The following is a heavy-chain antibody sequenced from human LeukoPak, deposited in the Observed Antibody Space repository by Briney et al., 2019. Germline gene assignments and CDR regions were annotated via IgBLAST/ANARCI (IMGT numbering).Heavy chain of an antibody. Sequence: GESLKISCKGSGYSFTSYWIAWVRQMPGKGLEWVGSIYPGDSDTRYSPSFQGQVTISADKSISTAYLQWGSLKASDTAMYYCARHDGNYYFSYWGQGTLVTVSS. CDR1: GYSFTSYW. CDR3: ARHDGNYYFSY. CDR2: IYPGDSDT. V-gene: IGHV5-51*01. J-gene: IGHJ4*02. D-gene: IGHD1-7*01.